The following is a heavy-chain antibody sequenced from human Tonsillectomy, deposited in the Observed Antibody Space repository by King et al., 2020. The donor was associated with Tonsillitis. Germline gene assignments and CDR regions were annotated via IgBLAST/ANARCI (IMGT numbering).Heavy chain of an antibody. D-gene: IGHD4-17*01. CDR3: ASHFEGLRSHFNY. J-gene: IGHJ4*02. V-gene: IGHV4-39*01. Sequence: QLQQSGPGLVKPSETLSLTCTVSGGSLSISNYYWAWIRQPPGKGLEWIGTIYYSGGTYYNPSLKSRLTISVDTSKNQFSLKLNSVTAADTAVYYCASHFEGLRSHFNYWDQGTLVTVSS. CDR2: IYYSGGT. CDR1: GGSLSISNYY.